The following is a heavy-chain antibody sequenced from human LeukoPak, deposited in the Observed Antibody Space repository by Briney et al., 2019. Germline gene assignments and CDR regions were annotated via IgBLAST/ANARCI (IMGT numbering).Heavy chain of an antibody. CDR1: GGSFSGYY. CDR3: ARGGFYGPDY. CDR2: INHGGST. V-gene: IGHV4-34*01. Sequence: SETLSLTCAVYGGSFSGYYWSWIRQPPGKGLEWIGEINHGGSTNYNPSLKSRVTISVDTSKNQFSLKLSSVTAADTAVYYCARGGFYGPDYWGQGTLVTVSS. J-gene: IGHJ4*02. D-gene: IGHD2/OR15-2a*01.